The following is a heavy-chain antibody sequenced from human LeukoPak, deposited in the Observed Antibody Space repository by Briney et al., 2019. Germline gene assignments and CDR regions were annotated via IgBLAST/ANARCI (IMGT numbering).Heavy chain of an antibody. J-gene: IGHJ5*02. CDR1: GFTFSSYA. D-gene: IGHD3-10*01. CDR2: FSGSGFST. V-gene: IGHV3-23*01. Sequence: PGGSLRLSCAASGFTFSSYAMSWVRQAPGKGLEWVSTFSGSGFSTYYADSVKGRFTISRDNSKNTLYLQMNSLRAEDTAVYYCAKDRWFAMVREVNWFDPWGQGTLVTVSS. CDR3: AKDRWFAMVREVNWFDP.